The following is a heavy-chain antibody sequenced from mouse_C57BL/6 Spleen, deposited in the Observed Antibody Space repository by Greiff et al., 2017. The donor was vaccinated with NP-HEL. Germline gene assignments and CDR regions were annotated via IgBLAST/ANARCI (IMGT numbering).Heavy chain of an antibody. CDR3: ARGDYAYYFDY. D-gene: IGHD2-4*01. CDR2: INYDGSST. Sequence: EVKLVESEGGLVQPGSSMKLSCTASGFTFSDYYMAWVRQVPEKGLEWVANINYDGSSTYYLDSLKSRFIISRDNAKNILYLQMSSLKSEDTATYYCARGDYAYYFDYWGQGTTLTVSS. J-gene: IGHJ2*01. V-gene: IGHV5-16*01. CDR1: GFTFSDYY.